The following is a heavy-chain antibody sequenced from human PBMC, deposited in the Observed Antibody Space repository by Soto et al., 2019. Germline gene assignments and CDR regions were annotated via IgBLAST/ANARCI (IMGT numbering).Heavy chain of an antibody. CDR3: ARDEGSHGFDS. Sequence: GASVKVSCKTSGYTFTNYGISWVRQAPGQGLEWMGWVSGYNGNTNYAQKLWGRVTMTTDTSTSTAYMELRTLRSDDTAVYYCARDEGSHGFDSWGQGTLVT. V-gene: IGHV1-18*04. CDR1: GYTFTNYG. J-gene: IGHJ4*02. D-gene: IGHD6-19*01. CDR2: VSGYNGNT.